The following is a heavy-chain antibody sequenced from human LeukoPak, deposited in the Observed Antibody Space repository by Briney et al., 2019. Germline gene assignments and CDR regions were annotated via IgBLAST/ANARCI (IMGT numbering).Heavy chain of an antibody. CDR2: ISGSGGST. V-gene: IGHV3-23*01. CDR1: GFTFSSYG. Sequence: GGTLRLSCAASGFTFSSYGMSWVRQAPGKGLEWVSAISGSGGSTYYADSVKGRFTISRDNAKNSLYLQMNSLRAEDTAVYYCARDSFNDFWSGYYRGGFDPWGQGTLVTVSS. CDR3: ARDSFNDFWSGYYRGGFDP. D-gene: IGHD3-3*01. J-gene: IGHJ5*02.